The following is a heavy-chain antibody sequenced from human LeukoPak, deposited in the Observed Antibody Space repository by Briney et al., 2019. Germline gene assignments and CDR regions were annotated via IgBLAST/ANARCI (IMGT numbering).Heavy chain of an antibody. Sequence: PGGSLRLSCAASGFTFSDYYMSWIRQAPGQGLEWVSYISSSSSTIYYADSVKGRFTISRDNAKNPLYLQMNSLRAEDTAVYYCARDYFSSGIPSWFDPWGQGTLVTVSS. CDR2: ISSSSSTI. CDR3: ARDYFSSGIPSWFDP. CDR1: GFTFSDYY. J-gene: IGHJ5*02. V-gene: IGHV3-11*04. D-gene: IGHD6-19*01.